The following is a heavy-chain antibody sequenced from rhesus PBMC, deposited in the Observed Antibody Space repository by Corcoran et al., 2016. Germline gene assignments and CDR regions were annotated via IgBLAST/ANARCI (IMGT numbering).Heavy chain of an antibody. J-gene: IGHJ4*01. CDR3: TWSFGSGWSPR. V-gene: IGHV4-173*01. Sequence: QLQLQESGPGLVKPSETLSLTCDVSGGSISNDFWTWIRQPPGKGLEWIGRVSGSGGRTVYNPYLKSRVTISTDTSKNQVSLKVNSVTAADTAVYYCTWSFGSGWSPRWGQGVLVTVSS. D-gene: IGHD6S26*01. CDR2: VSGSGGRT. CDR1: GGSISNDF.